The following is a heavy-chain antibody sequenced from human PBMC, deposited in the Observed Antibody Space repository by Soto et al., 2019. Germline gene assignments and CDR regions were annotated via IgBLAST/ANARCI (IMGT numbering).Heavy chain of an antibody. D-gene: IGHD1-26*01. CDR2: ISYDGSNK. V-gene: IGHV3-30*18. CDR3: AKDRPSGSRPYYYGMDV. CDR1: GFTFSSYG. J-gene: IGHJ6*04. Sequence: QVQLVESGGGVVQPGRSLRLSCAASGFTFSSYGMHWVRQAPGKGLVWVAVISYDGSNKYYADSVKGRFTISRDNSKNRLYLQMKSLRAEETAVYYCAKDRPSGSRPYYYGMDVWGKGTTVTVSA.